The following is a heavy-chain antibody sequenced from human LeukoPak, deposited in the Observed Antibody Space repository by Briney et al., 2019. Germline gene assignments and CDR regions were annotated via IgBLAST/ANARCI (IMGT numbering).Heavy chain of an antibody. CDR2: IYHSGST. CDR3: ASPSTIGYSSAWYVLADAFDI. D-gene: IGHD6-19*01. J-gene: IGHJ3*02. V-gene: IGHV4-39*07. Sequence: SQTLSLTCTVSGGSISSANYYWGWIRQPPGKGLEWIGSIYHSGSTYYNPSLKSRVTISVDTSKNQFSLKLSSVTAADTAVYYCASPSTIGYSSAWYVLADAFDIWGQGTMVTVSS. CDR1: GGSISSANYY.